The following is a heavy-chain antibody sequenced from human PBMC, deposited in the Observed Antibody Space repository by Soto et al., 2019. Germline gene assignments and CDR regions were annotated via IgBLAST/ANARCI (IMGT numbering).Heavy chain of an antibody. V-gene: IGHV2-5*01. Sequence: SGPTLVNPTQTLTLTCTFSGFSLSTSGVGVGWIRQPPGKALEWLALIYWNDDKRYSPSLKSRLTITKDTSKNQVVLTMTNMDPVDTATYYCAIYIPGGSGSYFDYWGQGTLVTVSS. CDR1: GFSLSTSGVG. CDR2: IYWNDDK. CDR3: AIYIPGGSGSYFDY. D-gene: IGHD3-10*01. J-gene: IGHJ4*02.